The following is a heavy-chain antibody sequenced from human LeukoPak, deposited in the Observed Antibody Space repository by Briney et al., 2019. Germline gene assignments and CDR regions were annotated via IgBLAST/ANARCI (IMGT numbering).Heavy chain of an antibody. CDR3: ARLYGSGSYYYYRGSHFDY. CDR2: IYYSGST. J-gene: IGHJ4*02. Sequence: SQTLSLTCTVSGGSISSGDYYWSWIRQPPGKGLEWIGYIYYSGSTSYNPSLKSRVTISVDTSKNQSSLKLSSVTAADTAVYYCARLYGSGSYYYYRGSHFDYWGQGTLVTVSS. V-gene: IGHV4-30-4*01. CDR1: GGSISSGDYY. D-gene: IGHD3-10*01.